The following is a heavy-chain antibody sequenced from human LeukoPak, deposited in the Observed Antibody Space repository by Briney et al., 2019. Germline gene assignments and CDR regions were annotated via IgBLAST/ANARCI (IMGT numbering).Heavy chain of an antibody. CDR2: INPNSGGT. J-gene: IGHJ4*02. V-gene: IGHV1-2*02. Sequence: EASVKVSCKASGYTFTGYYMHWVRQAPGQGLEWMGWINPNSGGTNYAQKVQGRVTMTTDTSTSTAYMELRSLRSDDAAVYYCARGPLAVAGSPLFYWGQGTLVTVSS. D-gene: IGHD6-19*01. CDR1: GYTFTGYY. CDR3: ARGPLAVAGSPLFY.